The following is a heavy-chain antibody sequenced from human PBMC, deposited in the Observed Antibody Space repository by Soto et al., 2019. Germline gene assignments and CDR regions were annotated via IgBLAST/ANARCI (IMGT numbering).Heavy chain of an antibody. V-gene: IGHV4-59*01. Sequence: PEETLSLTCTASGGSISSYYWSWIRQPPGKGLEWIGYIYYSGSTNYNPSLKSRVTISVDTSKNQFSLKLSSVTAADTAVYYCARGEAAAEDYYYMDVWGKGTTVTVSS. CDR1: GGSISSYY. CDR2: IYYSGST. J-gene: IGHJ6*03. D-gene: IGHD6-13*01. CDR3: ARGEAAAEDYYYMDV.